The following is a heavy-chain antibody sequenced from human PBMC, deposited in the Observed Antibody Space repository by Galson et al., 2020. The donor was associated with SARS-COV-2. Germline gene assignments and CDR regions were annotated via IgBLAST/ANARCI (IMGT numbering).Heavy chain of an antibody. CDR3: VRDDGIAPYDY. V-gene: IGHV3-53*05. J-gene: IGHJ4*02. D-gene: IGHD2-15*01. Sequence: GGSLRLSCAASRFSVSSKYMSWVRQAPGKGLEWVSVIYYDGSTNYADSVRGRFTISRDTSKNAVYLQMNTLRPEDTAVYYCVRDDGIAPYDYGGQGTLVTVAS. CDR2: IYYDGST. CDR1: RFSVSSKY.